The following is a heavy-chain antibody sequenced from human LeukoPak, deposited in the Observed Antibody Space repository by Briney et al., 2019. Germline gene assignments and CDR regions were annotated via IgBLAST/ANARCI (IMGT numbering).Heavy chain of an antibody. CDR2: IYGGGTT. CDR3: ARHWLEAGKTYSYWFDP. J-gene: IGHJ5*02. D-gene: IGHD2-21*01. Sequence: PSETLSLTCSVSGGSISNYYWTWIRQPPGKGLEWIGYIYGGGTTNYNPSLKSRVTLSVDTSKNQISLRLNSVTAADTAVYYCARHWLEAGKTYSYWFDPWGQGTLSPSPQ. CDR1: GGSISNYY. V-gene: IGHV4-59*08.